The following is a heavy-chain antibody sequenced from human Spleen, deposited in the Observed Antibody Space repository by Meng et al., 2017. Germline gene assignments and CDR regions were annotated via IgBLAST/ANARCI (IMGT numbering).Heavy chain of an antibody. CDR2: IYTSGST. D-gene: IGHD2-2*03. J-gene: IGHJ4*02. CDR3: ASGYCSSTSCYSLDY. V-gene: IGHV4-61*02. Sequence: SETLSLTCTVSGGSISSGSYYWSWIRQPAGKGLEWIGRIYTSGSTNYNPSLKRRVTISVDTSKNQFSLKLSSVTAADTAVYYCASGYCSSTSCYSLDYWGQGTLVTVSS. CDR1: GGSISSGSYY.